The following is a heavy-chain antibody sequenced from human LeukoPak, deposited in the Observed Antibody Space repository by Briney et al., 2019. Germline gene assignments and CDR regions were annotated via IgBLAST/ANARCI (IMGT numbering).Heavy chain of an antibody. CDR3: ARVRYSYGYGHLGY. CDR2: IYYTGST. Sequence: SETLSLTCSVSGASISGGTYYWGWIRQPPGKGLEWIGSIYYTGSTYDNPSLKSRVTISVDTSKNQFSLKLSSVTAADTAVYYCARVRYSYGYGHLGYWGQGTLVTVSS. J-gene: IGHJ4*02. CDR1: GASISGGTYY. V-gene: IGHV4-39*01. D-gene: IGHD5-18*01.